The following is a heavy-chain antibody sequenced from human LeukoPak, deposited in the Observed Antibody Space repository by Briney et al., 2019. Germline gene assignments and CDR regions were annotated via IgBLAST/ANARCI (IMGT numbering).Heavy chain of an antibody. D-gene: IGHD3-22*01. J-gene: IGHJ6*02. Sequence: SETLSLTCAVYGGSFSGYYWSWIRQPPEKGLEWIGEINHSGSTNYNPSLKSRVTISVDTSKNQFSLKLSSVTAADTAVYYCARGSLRYYDSSGYYYRNYYGMDVWGQGTTVTVSS. V-gene: IGHV4-34*01. CDR1: GGSFSGYY. CDR3: ARGSLRYYDSSGYYYRNYYGMDV. CDR2: INHSGST.